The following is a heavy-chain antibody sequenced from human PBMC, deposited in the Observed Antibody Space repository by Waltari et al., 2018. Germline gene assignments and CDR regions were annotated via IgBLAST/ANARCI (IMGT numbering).Heavy chain of an antibody. J-gene: IGHJ4*02. CDR3: ARGMKVDY. CDR1: GGSFSGYY. V-gene: IGHV4-34*01. CDR2: TNHSGST. Sequence: QVRLQHWGPGLLRPSETLSLTCAVYGGSFSGYYWSWIRQSPEKGLEWIGKTNHSGSTKYNPSLKSRVTMSVVTFKIQFSLKMTSVTAADTAVYYCARGMKVDYWGQGTPVTVSS.